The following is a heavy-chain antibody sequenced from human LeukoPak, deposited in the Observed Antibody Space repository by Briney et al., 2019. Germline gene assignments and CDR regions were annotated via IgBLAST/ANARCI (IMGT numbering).Heavy chain of an antibody. CDR3: ARQSPAYDYVWGSYHRPPDY. CDR2: ISDSGGRT. CDR1: GFTFSSYE. Sequence: GGSLRLSCAASGFTFSSYEMNWVRQAPGKGLEWVSAISDSGGRTFYADSVKGRFTISRDNSKNTLYLQINSLKASDTAMYYCARQSPAYDYVWGSYHRPPDYWGQGTLVTVSS. D-gene: IGHD3-16*02. J-gene: IGHJ4*02. V-gene: IGHV3-23*01.